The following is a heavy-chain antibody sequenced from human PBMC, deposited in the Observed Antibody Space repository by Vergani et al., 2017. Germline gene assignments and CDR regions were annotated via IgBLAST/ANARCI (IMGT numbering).Heavy chain of an antibody. V-gene: IGHV3-33*06. D-gene: IGHD3-3*01. CDR3: AKLGMGGEFWSGSDYMDV. CDR1: GFTFSSYG. Sequence: QVQLVESGGGVVQPGRSLRLSCAASGFTFSSYGMHWVRQAPGKGLEWVAVIWYDGSNKYYADSVKGRFTISRDNSKNTLYLQINSLRAEDTAVYYCAKLGMGGEFWSGSDYMDVWGKGTTVTVSS. J-gene: IGHJ6*03. CDR2: IWYDGSNK.